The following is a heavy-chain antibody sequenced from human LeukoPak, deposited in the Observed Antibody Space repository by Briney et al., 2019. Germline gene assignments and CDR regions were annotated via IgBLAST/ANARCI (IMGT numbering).Heavy chain of an antibody. D-gene: IGHD6-25*01. J-gene: IGHJ4*02. Sequence: ASVKVSCKTSGYTFTGYYIHWVRQAPGQGLEWMGWINPNSGGTNYAQKFQGRVTMTRDTSISTAYMELSRLRSDDTAVYYCARTRGGYRYGLNYWGQGTLVTVSS. CDR2: INPNSGGT. V-gene: IGHV1-2*02. CDR1: GYTFTGYY. CDR3: ARTRGGYRYGLNY.